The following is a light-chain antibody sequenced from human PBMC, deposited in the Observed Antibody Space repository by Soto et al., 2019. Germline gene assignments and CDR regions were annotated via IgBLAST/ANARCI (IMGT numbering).Light chain of an antibody. V-gene: IGLV2-14*01. CDR3: SSYTSSSTPGV. CDR1: SSDVGGYNY. CDR2: EVS. Sequence: QSALTQPASVSVYPGQSITISCTGTSSDVGGYNYVSWYQQHPGKAPKLMLYEVSNRHSGVSNRISGSKSGNTASLTISGLQAEDEADYYCSSYTSSSTPGVFGGGTKVTVL. J-gene: IGLJ2*01.